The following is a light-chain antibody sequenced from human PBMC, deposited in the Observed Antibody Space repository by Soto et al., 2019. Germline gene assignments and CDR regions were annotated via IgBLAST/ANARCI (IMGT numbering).Light chain of an antibody. CDR2: EVT. CDR3: SSYAGSITIYV. Sequence: QSALTQPPSASGSPGQSVTISCTGTSSDVGAYNFVSWYQQLPDKAPKLMIYEVTKRPSGVPDRFSGSKSGNTASLTVSGLQAEDEADYYCSSYAGSITIYVFGTGTKLTVL. J-gene: IGLJ1*01. CDR1: SSDVGAYNF. V-gene: IGLV2-8*01.